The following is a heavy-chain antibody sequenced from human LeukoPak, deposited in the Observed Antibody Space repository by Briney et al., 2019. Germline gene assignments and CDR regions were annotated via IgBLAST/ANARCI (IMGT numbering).Heavy chain of an antibody. CDR1: GFTFSSYA. V-gene: IGHV3-30*04. CDR3: ARGVLLWFGEPNDAFYI. CDR2: ISYDGSNK. D-gene: IGHD3-10*01. J-gene: IGHJ3*02. Sequence: GRSLRLSCAASGFTFSSYAMHWVRQAPGKGLEWVAVISYDGSNKYYADSVKGRFTISRDNSNNTLYLQMNSLRAEDTALYYCARGVLLWFGEPNDAFYIWGQGTMVTASS.